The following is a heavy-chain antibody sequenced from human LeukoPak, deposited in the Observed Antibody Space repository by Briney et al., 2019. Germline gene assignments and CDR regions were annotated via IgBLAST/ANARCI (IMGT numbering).Heavy chain of an antibody. CDR3: ARGSANWAF. Sequence: GASVKVSCKASGYTFTNYSFRWVRQAPGQGLEWMGWINAENGQTNYGNEVQGRVTITTDTSTKTVFMEMRKLRSEEAAVYFCARGSANWAFWGQGTLVIVSA. V-gene: IGHV1-18*01. CDR1: GYTFTNYS. D-gene: IGHD3-16*01. J-gene: IGHJ4*02. CDR2: INAENGQT.